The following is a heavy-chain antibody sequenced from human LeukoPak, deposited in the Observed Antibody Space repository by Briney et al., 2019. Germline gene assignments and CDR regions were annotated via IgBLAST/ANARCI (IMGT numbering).Heavy chain of an antibody. Sequence: GASVKVSCKASGGTFSSYAISWVRQAPGQGLEWMRGIIPIFGTANYAQKFQGRVTITTDESTSTAYMELSSLRSEDTAVYYCARALYYGSGAPFDYWGQGTLVTVSS. CDR2: IIPIFGTA. CDR1: GGTFSSYA. D-gene: IGHD3-10*01. CDR3: ARALYYGSGAPFDY. V-gene: IGHV1-69*05. J-gene: IGHJ4*02.